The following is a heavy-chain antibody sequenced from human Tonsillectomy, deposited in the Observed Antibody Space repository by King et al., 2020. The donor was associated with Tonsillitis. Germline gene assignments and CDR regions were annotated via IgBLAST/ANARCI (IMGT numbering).Heavy chain of an antibody. V-gene: IGHV2-70*11. CDR1: GFSLSTSGMC. J-gene: IGHJ3*02. CDR2: IDWDDDK. D-gene: IGHD7-27*01. Sequence: TLKESGPALVKPTQTLTLTCTFSGFSLSTSGMCVSWIRQPPGKALEWLARIDWDDDKYYSTSLKTRLTISKDTSKNQVVLTMTNMDPVDTATYYCARINWERSNNAFDIWGQGTMVTVSS. CDR3: ARINWERSNNAFDI.